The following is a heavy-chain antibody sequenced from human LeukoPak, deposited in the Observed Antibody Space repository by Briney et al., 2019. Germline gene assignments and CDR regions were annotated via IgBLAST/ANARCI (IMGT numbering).Heavy chain of an antibody. V-gene: IGHV1-3*01. D-gene: IGHD7-27*01. Sequence: ASVKVSCKASGCTFTSYAMHWVRQAPGQRLEWMGWINAGNGNTKYSQKFQGRVTITRDTSASTAYMELRSLRSDDTAVYYCARAEKPNWGNYYYYCMDVWGKGTTVTVSS. CDR3: ARAEKPNWGNYYYYCMDV. CDR1: GCTFTSYA. J-gene: IGHJ6*03. CDR2: INAGNGNT.